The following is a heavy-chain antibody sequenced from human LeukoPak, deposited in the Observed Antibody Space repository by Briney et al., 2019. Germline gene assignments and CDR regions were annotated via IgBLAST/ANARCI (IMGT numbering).Heavy chain of an antibody. D-gene: IGHD5-18*01. CDR2: IYYSGST. CDR3: ARQGLQGYSYGSDYFDY. J-gene: IGHJ4*02. CDR1: GGSISSYY. V-gene: IGHV4-59*08. Sequence: SETLSLTCTVSGGSISSYYWSWIRQPPGKGLEWIGYIYYSGSTNYNPSLKSRVTISVDTSKNQFSLKLSSVTAADTAVYYCARQGLQGYSYGSDYFDYWGQGTLVTVSS.